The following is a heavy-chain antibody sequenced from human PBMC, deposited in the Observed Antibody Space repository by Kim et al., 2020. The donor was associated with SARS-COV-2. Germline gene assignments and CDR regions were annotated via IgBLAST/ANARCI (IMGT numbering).Heavy chain of an antibody. D-gene: IGHD3-22*01. J-gene: IGHJ4*02. CDR3: ARARFALDYYDSSGVFDY. CDR1: GFIFSSYG. V-gene: IGHV3-33*08. CDR2: IWYDGSNK. Sequence: GGSLRLSCAASGFIFSSYGMHWVRQAPGKGLEWVALIWYDGSNKYYADSVRGRFTISRDNSKNTLYLQMNSLRAEDTAVYYCARARFALDYYDSSGVFDYWGQGTLVTVSS.